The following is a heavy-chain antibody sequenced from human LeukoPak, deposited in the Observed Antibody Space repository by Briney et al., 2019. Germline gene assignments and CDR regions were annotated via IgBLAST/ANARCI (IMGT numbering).Heavy chain of an antibody. CDR1: GFTFSSYW. Sequence: PGGSLRLSCTASGFTFSSYWMHWVRQAPGKGLEWVSVIYSGGSTYYADSVKGRFTISRDNSKNTLYLQMNSLRAEDSAVYYCARGVATAHDAFDIWGQGTMVTVSS. V-gene: IGHV3-53*01. CDR3: ARGVATAHDAFDI. J-gene: IGHJ3*02. CDR2: IYSGGST. D-gene: IGHD5-18*01.